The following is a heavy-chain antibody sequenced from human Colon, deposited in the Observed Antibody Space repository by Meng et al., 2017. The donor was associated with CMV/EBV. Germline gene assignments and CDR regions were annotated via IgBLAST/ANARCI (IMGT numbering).Heavy chain of an antibody. CDR2: INTNTGNP. J-gene: IGHJ5*02. Sequence: SVTVSCKASGYSFTNYPLHWVRQAPGQGLEWMGWINTNTGNPTYAQGLTGRFGFSLDTSVSTAYLQISSLKAEDTAMYYCASSLGAGAWGQGTLVTVSS. CDR1: GYSFTNYP. CDR3: ASSLGAGA. V-gene: IGHV7-4-1*02. D-gene: IGHD3-16*01.